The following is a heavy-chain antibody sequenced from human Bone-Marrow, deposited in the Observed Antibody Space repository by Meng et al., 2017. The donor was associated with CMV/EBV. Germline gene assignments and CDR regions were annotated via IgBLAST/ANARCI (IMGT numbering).Heavy chain of an antibody. J-gene: IGHJ4*02. V-gene: IGHV3-66*02. CDR1: GFTVSTNY. Sequence: ASGFTVSTNYMTWVRQAPGKGLEWVSVIYNVDSTYYADSVKGRFTISRDNSKNTLYLQINGLRPEDTAVYYCARAPSKQLWLYYFDYWGQGALVTVSS. CDR3: ARAPSKQLWLYYFDY. D-gene: IGHD5-18*01. CDR2: IYNVDST.